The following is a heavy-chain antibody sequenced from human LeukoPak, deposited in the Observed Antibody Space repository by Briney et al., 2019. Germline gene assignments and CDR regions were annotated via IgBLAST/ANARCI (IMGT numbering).Heavy chain of an antibody. CDR1: GFTLSNYW. Sequence: PGGSLRLSCTAYGFTLSNYWMSWVRQAPGKGLEWVANINQGESEKYYVDSAKGRFAISRDNAKNSLYLQMNSLRAEDTAVYYCARDNPLRLTIFGVSPAGDSWGQGTLVTVSS. D-gene: IGHD3-3*01. J-gene: IGHJ4*02. CDR2: INQGESEK. CDR3: ARDNPLRLTIFGVSPAGDS. V-gene: IGHV3-7*01.